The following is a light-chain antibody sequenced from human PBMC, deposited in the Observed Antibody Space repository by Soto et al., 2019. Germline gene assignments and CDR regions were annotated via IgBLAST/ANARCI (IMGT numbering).Light chain of an antibody. CDR2: DST. Sequence: ERATLSCRASQSIHTSLAWYQQKPGQPPRLVVYDSTLRATGIPDRFSGSGSGTDFTLTITPLEPDDVVVYFCQQYDSSPITFGQGTRLEIK. CDR3: QQYDSSPIT. CDR1: QSIHTS. V-gene: IGKV3-20*01. J-gene: IGKJ5*01.